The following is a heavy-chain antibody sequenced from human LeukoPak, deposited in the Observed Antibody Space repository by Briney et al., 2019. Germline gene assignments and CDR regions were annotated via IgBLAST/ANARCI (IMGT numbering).Heavy chain of an antibody. D-gene: IGHD5-18*01. CDR2: ISYDGSNK. Sequence: PGGSLRLSCAASGFTFSSYAMHWVRQAPGKGLEWVAVISYDGSNKYYADSVKGRFTISRDNSKNTLYLQMNSLRAEDTAVYYCARPPGYSYGFSPYYYYYYMDVWGKGTTVTVSS. J-gene: IGHJ6*03. CDR3: ARPPGYSYGFSPYYYYYYMDV. V-gene: IGHV3-30*04. CDR1: GFTFSSYA.